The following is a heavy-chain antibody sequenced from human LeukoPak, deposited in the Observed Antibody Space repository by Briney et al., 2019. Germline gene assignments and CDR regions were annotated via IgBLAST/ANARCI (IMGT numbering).Heavy chain of an antibody. V-gene: IGHV3-7*01. CDR2: IKQDGNEK. Sequence: GGSLRLSCAASGFTFSSYWMSWVRQAPGKGLEWVANIKQDGNEKYYVDSLKGRFTISRDNAKNSLYLQMNSLRAEDTAVYYCASGGSGSWRYYYYYYMDVWGKGTTVTVSS. J-gene: IGHJ6*03. CDR1: GFTFSSYW. D-gene: IGHD3-10*01. CDR3: ASGGSGSWRYYYYYYMDV.